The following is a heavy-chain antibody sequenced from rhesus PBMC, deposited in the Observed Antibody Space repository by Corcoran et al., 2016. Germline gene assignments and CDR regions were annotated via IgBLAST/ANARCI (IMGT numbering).Heavy chain of an antibody. J-gene: IGHJ4*01. Sequence: EVQLVESGGGLAKPGGSLRLSCAASGFTLSSYWMNWVRQTPGKGLEWISAINSCGVSTYYADSVKGRFTISRDNSKNTLSLQMNSLIAEDTAVYYCAKVSGCTGSGCLWAFDYWGQGVLVTVSS. D-gene: IGHD2-21*01. CDR1: GFTLSSYW. CDR3: AKVSGCTGSGCLWAFDY. CDR2: INSCGVST. V-gene: IGHV3S42*01.